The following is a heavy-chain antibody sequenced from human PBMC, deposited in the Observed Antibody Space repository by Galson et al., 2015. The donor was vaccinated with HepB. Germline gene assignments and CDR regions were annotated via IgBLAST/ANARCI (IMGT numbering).Heavy chain of an antibody. J-gene: IGHJ5*02. CDR3: ARLPYGSGSYPWFDP. CDR2: IDPSDSYT. Sequence: QSGAEVKKPGESLKISCKGSGYSFTSYWISWVRQMPGKGLEWMGRIDPSDSYTNYSPSFQGHVTISADKSISTAYLQWSSLKASDTAMYYCARLPYGSGSYPWFDPWGQGTLVTVSS. D-gene: IGHD3-10*01. V-gene: IGHV5-10-1*01. CDR1: GYSFTSYW.